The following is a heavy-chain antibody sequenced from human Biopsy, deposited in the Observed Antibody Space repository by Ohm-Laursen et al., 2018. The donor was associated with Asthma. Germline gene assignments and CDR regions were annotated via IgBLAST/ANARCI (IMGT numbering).Heavy chain of an antibody. CDR3: ARGAELDV. D-gene: IGHD6-13*01. V-gene: IGHV4-34*01. CDR2: TNERGVT. CDR1: PGYFSGFF. J-gene: IGHJ6*02. Sequence: SETLSLTCDVYPGYFSGFFWTWIRQSPGKGLEWIGETNERGVTNNNPSLKSRVIISIDTFWNRASLKLTSVTAAGTAVYSCARGAELDVWGQGTTVTVSS.